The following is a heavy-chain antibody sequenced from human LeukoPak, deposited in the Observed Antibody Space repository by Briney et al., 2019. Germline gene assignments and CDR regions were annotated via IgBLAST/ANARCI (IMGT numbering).Heavy chain of an antibody. D-gene: IGHD3/OR15-3a*01. CDR3: ARQTGSGLFILP. Sequence: SETLSLTCTVSGVSISSSNSYWGWIRQPPGKGLEWIGSIYYSGNTYYNASLKSQVSISIDTSKNQFSLKLTSVTAADTAVYYCARQTGSGLFILPGGRGTLVTVSS. CDR1: GVSISSSNSY. CDR2: IYYSGNT. V-gene: IGHV4-39*01. J-gene: IGHJ4*02.